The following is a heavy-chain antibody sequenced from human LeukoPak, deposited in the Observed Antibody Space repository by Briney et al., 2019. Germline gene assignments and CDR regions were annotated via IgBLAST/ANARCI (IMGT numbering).Heavy chain of an antibody. CDR3: ARDHKWCMLPDCTRFDY. CDR2: INHSGST. J-gene: IGHJ4*02. CDR1: DGSFSGYY. V-gene: IGHV4-34*01. Sequence: SETLSLTCAVYDGSFSGYYWSWIRQPPGKGLEWIGEINHSGSTNYNPSLKSRVTISLDTSKSQFSLKVRYVTAAETAVYYCARDHKWCMLPDCTRFDYWGQGTLVTVSS. D-gene: IGHD2-8*01.